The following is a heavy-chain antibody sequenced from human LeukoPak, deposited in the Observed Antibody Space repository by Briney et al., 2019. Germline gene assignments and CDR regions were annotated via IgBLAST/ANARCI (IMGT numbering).Heavy chain of an antibody. D-gene: IGHD3-10*01. V-gene: IGHV4-59*01. CDR2: IYYSGST. J-gene: IGHJ6*02. CDR3: ASTSRHFYGSGSNLTPWPADMDV. CDR1: GGSINSYY. Sequence: PSETLSLTCTVSGGSINSYYWTWIRQPPGKGLEWNGYIYYSGSTHYNPPLNSRVTISMDTSKNHFSLKLSSVTAADTDIYYCASTSRHFYGSGSNLTPWPADMDVWGQGTKVTVSS.